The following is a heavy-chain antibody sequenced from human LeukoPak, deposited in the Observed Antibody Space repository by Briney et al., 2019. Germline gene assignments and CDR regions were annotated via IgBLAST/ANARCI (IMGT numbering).Heavy chain of an antibody. J-gene: IGHJ4*02. CDR2: IKSNSGDT. V-gene: IGHV1-2*02. D-gene: IGHD6-19*01. CDR3: ARSMAGTVDY. Sequence: ASVKVSCKASGYTFTGYYIHWVRQAPGQGLEWMGWIKSNSGDTNSAQKFQGRVTMTRDTSISTAYMELSRLRSDDTAVYYCARSMAGTVDYWGQGTLVTVSS. CDR1: GYTFTGYY.